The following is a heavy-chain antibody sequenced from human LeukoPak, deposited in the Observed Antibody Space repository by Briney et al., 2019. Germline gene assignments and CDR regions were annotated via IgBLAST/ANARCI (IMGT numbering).Heavy chain of an antibody. J-gene: IGHJ4*02. CDR1: GFTFSDYY. V-gene: IGHV3-11*04. D-gene: IGHD1-26*01. CDR2: ISSSGSTI. Sequence: GGSLRLSCAASGFTFSDYYMSWIRQAPGKGLEWVSYISSSGSTIYYADSVKGRFTISRDNAKNSLYLQMNSLRDEDAAVYYCAREKQLGGTPFDFWGQGSLVTVSS. CDR3: AREKQLGGTPFDF.